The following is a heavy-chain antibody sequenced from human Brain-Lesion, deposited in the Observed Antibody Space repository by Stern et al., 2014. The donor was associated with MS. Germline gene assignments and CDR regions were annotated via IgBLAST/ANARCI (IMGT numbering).Heavy chain of an antibody. D-gene: IGHD3-3*01. CDR3: ARDQRGITIFGVVTDYYYLGMDV. V-gene: IGHV1-2*02. Sequence: QVQLVQPGAEVKKPGASVKVSCKTSGYIFTGYYIHWVRQAPGQGLEWMAWVNPNTGGTKNAQKFQGRVTMSRDTSISTAYVELSSLTSDDTAVYYCARDQRGITIFGVVTDYYYLGMDVWGQGTTVTVSS. CDR2: VNPNTGGT. J-gene: IGHJ6*02. CDR1: GYIFTGYY.